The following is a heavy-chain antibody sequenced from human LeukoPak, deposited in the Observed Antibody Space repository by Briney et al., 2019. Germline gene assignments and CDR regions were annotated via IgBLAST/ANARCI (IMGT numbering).Heavy chain of an antibody. CDR1: GFTFSSYS. CDR3: ARDLGYRPRPGYYMDV. CDR2: ISSSSSYI. D-gene: IGHD6-6*01. V-gene: IGHV3-21*03. Sequence: GGSLRLSCAASGFTFSSYSMNWVRQAPGKGLEWVSSISSSSSYIYYADSVKGRFTISRDNAKNSLYLQMNSLRAEDTAVYYCARDLGYRPRPGYYMDVWGKGTTVTVSS. J-gene: IGHJ6*03.